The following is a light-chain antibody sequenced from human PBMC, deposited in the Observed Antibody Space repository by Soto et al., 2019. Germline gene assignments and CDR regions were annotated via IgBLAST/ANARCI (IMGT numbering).Light chain of an antibody. J-gene: IGKJ2*01. CDR1: QSISSW. CDR2: KAS. Sequence: DIQMTQSPSTLSASVGDRVTIACRASQSISSWLAWYQQKPGKAPKVLIYKASSLESGVPSRFSGSGSGTEFTISISSLQPDDFATYYCQQYNRYSSFGQGTKLEIK. CDR3: QQYNRYSS. V-gene: IGKV1-5*03.